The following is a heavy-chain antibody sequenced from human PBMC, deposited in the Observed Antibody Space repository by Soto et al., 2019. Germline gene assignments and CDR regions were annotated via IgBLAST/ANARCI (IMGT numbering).Heavy chain of an antibody. J-gene: IGHJ4*02. D-gene: IGHD3-10*01. V-gene: IGHV1-69*13. CDR1: GGTFSSYA. CDR3: ARVKSEGGMVRGNRLDY. Sequence: ASVKVSCKASGGTFSSYAISWVRQAPGQGLEWMGGIIPIFGTANYAQKFQGRVTITADESTSTAYMELSSLRSEDTAVYYCARVKSEGGMVRGNRLDYWGQGTLVTVSS. CDR2: IIPIFGTA.